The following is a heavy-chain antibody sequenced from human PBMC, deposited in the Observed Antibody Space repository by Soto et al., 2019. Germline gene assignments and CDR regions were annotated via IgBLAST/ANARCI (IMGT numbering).Heavy chain of an antibody. CDR1: GGTFSSYA. CDR2: IIPIFGTA. Sequence: SVKVSCKASGGTFSSYAISWVRQAPGQGLEWMGGIIPIFGTANYAQKFQGRVTVTADESTSTAYMELSSLRSEDTAVYYCARVMRSSSCSDYYFGKDVWGQGTKDPVSS. CDR3: ARVMRSSSCSDYYFGKDV. V-gene: IGHV1-69*13. J-gene: IGHJ6*02. D-gene: IGHD6-13*01.